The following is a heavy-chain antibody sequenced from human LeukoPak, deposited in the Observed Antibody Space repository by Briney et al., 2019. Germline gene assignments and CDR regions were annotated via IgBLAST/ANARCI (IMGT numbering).Heavy chain of an antibody. D-gene: IGHD6-13*01. Sequence: ASVTVSCKASGGTFSSYAISWVRQAPGQGLEWMGGIIPIFGTANYAQKFQGRVTITADESTSTAYMELSSLRSEDTAVYYCARIAAAGKTPHPLPFDYWGQGTLVTVSS. J-gene: IGHJ4*02. CDR1: GGTFSSYA. V-gene: IGHV1-69*01. CDR2: IIPIFGTA. CDR3: ARIAAAGKTPHPLPFDY.